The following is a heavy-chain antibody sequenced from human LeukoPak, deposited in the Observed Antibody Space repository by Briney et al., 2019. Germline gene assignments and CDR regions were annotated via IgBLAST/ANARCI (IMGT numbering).Heavy chain of an antibody. Sequence: GGSLRLSCTASGFTFSSYAMSWVRQDPWKGLEWVSAISGSGGNTYYADSVKGRFTISRDNSKNTLYLQMNSLRAEDTAVYYCARDLAPSGSPFDYWGQGTLVTVSS. D-gene: IGHD3-10*01. CDR3: ARDLAPSGSPFDY. CDR1: GFTFSSYA. J-gene: IGHJ4*02. CDR2: ISGSGGNT. V-gene: IGHV3-23*01.